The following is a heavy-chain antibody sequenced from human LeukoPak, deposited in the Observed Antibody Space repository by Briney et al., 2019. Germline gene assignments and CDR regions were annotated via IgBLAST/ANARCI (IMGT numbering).Heavy chain of an antibody. CDR3: AKGGGRPLDDAFDV. J-gene: IGHJ3*01. Sequence: GGSLRLSCAASGFTFGTYAMTWVRQAPGMGLEWVSTILNNGVTTYHADSVKGRFTISRDSSRNALHLQMNSLRAEDTAVYYCAKGGGRPLDDAFDVWGQGTMVIVSS. CDR1: GFTFGTYA. V-gene: IGHV3-23*01. CDR2: ILNNGVTT.